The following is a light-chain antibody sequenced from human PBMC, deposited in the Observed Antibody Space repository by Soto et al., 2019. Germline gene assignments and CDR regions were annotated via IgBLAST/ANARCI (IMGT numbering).Light chain of an antibody. Sequence: EIVMTQSPGTLSVSPGERATLSCGASQSVSSNLAWYQQKPGQAPRLLIYGASSRATGIPDRFSGSGSGTDFTLTISRLEPEDFAVYYCQQYGSNPLTFGGGTKVDIK. CDR3: QQYGSNPLT. CDR1: QSVSSN. CDR2: GAS. J-gene: IGKJ4*01. V-gene: IGKV3-20*01.